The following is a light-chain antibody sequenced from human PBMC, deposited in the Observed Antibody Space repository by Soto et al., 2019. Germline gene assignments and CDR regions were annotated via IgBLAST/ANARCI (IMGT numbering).Light chain of an antibody. CDR3: QHFSSYRIFT. CDR1: QGISSA. V-gene: IGKV1-13*02. CDR2: DAS. J-gene: IGKJ3*01. Sequence: AIQLTQSPTSLSTSVGDRVTITCRASQGISSALAWYQQKPGKAPKLLIYDASSLESGVPSRFSGSGSGTDFTLTISSLQPEDFATYYCQHFSSYRIFTFGPGTKMDIK.